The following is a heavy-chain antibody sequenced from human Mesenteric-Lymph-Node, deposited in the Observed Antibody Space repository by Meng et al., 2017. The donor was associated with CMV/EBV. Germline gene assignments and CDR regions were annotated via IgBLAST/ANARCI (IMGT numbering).Heavy chain of an antibody. J-gene: IGHJ4*02. CDR2: TDFRSKWYH. Sequence: ISGDSVSSNSAAWNWIRQSPSRGLGWLGRTDFRSKWYHDYAVSVKGRVTINPDTSKNQFSLQLNSVTPEDTAVYFCARDETERSNFDYWGQGTLVTVSS. V-gene: IGHV6-1*01. D-gene: IGHD5-24*01. CDR1: GDSVSSNSAA. CDR3: ARDETERSNFDY.